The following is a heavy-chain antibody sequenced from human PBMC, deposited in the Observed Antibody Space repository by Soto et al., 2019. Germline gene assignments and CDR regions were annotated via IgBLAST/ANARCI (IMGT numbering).Heavy chain of an antibody. CDR3: ARGQRALITYGPFDP. V-gene: IGHV3-23*01. Sequence: GGSLRLSCAASGFTLSSYAMSWVRQAPGKGLEWVSTFSGTGGYTYYADSVRGRFTISRDDSKNTLFLHMNSLRAADTAVYYCARGQRALITYGPFDPWGQGTLVTVSS. CDR1: GFTLSSYA. CDR2: FSGTGGYT. D-gene: IGHD4-17*01. J-gene: IGHJ5*02.